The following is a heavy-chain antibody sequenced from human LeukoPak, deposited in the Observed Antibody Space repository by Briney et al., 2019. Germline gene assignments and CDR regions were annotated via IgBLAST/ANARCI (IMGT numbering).Heavy chain of an antibody. D-gene: IGHD3-16*02. J-gene: IGHJ4*02. V-gene: IGHV4/OR15-8*01. CDR1: GGSIDSTNW. Sequence: SETLSLTCDVSGGSIDSTNWWNWVRQPPGKGLEWIGEIHHDGRINYNPSLKSRVTLSVDKSKNQFSPRLNSVTAADTAMYYCARSHDHLWGNYPDYWGQGTLVTVSS. CDR3: ARSHDHLWGNYPDY. CDR2: IHHDGRI.